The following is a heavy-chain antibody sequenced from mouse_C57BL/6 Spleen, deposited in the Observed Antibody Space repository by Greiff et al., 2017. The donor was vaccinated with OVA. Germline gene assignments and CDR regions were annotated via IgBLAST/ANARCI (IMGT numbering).Heavy chain of an antibody. Sequence: QVQLQQPGAELVMPGASVKLSCKASGYTFPSYWMHWVKQRPGQGLEWIGAIDPSDSYTNYNQKFKGKSTLTVDKSSSTAYMQLSSLTSEDSTVYYGARSWAGTSPYFDDWGQGTTLTVSS. J-gene: IGHJ2*01. CDR2: IDPSDSYT. CDR3: ARSWAGTSPYFDD. CDR1: GYTFPSYW. D-gene: IGHD4-1*01. V-gene: IGHV1-69*01.